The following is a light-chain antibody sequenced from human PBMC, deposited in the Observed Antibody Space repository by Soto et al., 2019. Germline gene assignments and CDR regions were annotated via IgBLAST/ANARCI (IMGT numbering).Light chain of an antibody. Sequence: QSVVPQEASLTVSAGGTVTLTCASSTGAVTNHYYPNRFQQKPGQAPRALIYSTSNKHPWTPARCSGSLLGGKAALTLSGVQAEDEAEYYCLLYYGGAWVFGGGTKRTVL. CDR2: STS. J-gene: IGLJ3*02. CDR3: LLYYGGAWV. V-gene: IGLV7-43*01. CDR1: TGAVTNHYY.